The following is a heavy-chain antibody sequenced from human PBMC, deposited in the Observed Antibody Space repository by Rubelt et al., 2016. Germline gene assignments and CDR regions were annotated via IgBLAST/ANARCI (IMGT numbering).Heavy chain of an antibody. CDR2: MNPNTGNT. CDR1: GYSFSTSD. D-gene: IGHD3-10*01. CDR3: ARGVI. J-gene: IGHJ4*02. V-gene: IGHV1-8*01. Sequence: QVQLVQSGAEVKKPGASVKVSCKASGYSFSTSDINWVRQGTGQGLEWMGWMNPNTGNTGYAQKFQGRVTMTSNSARSTAYWYLSSLRSEDTAVYYCARGVIWGQGTLVAVSS.